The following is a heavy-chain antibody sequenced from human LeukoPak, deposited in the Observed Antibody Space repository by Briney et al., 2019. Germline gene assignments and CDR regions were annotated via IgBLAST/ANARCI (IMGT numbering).Heavy chain of an antibody. J-gene: IGHJ5*02. CDR3: AKDALLHISGWLNWFDP. CDR1: GFSFSSYG. D-gene: IGHD6-19*01. V-gene: IGHV3-23*01. Sequence: QPGGSLRLSCAASGFSFSSYGMSWVRQAPGKGLEWVSAISGGGGSTYYTDSVKGRFTISRDNSNNTLYLQMNSLRADDTAVYYCAKDALLHISGWLNWFDPWGQGTLVTVSS. CDR2: ISGGGGST.